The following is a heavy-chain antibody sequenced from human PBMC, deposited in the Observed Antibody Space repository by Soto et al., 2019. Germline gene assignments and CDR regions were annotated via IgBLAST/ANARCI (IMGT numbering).Heavy chain of an antibody. CDR1: GFTFKNYA. J-gene: IGHJ6*02. V-gene: IGHV3-30-3*01. CDR2: ISFDGDKR. CDR3: AREDNYNYRYFNYGLDV. Sequence: QAQLVESGGGVIQPGRSLRLSCAASGFTFKNYALHWVRQAPGKGLEWVAVISFDGDKRYYADSVKGRFTISRDNFRNTLYLQMNKLRVVDAALYFCAREDNYNYRYFNYGLDVWGPGTRVTVS. D-gene: IGHD5-12*01.